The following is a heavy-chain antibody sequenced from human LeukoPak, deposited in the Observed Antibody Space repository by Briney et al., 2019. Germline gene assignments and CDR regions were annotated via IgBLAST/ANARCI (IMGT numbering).Heavy chain of an antibody. D-gene: IGHD6-19*01. Sequence: PGRSLRLSCAASGFTFSSYGMHWVRQAPGKGLEWVAVISYDGSNKYFADSVKGRFTISRDNSKNTLYLQMNSLRAEDKAVYYCAKDSGIAVAGTLRAFDIWGQGTMVTVSS. CDR2: ISYDGSNK. CDR3: AKDSGIAVAGTLRAFDI. V-gene: IGHV3-30*18. CDR1: GFTFSSYG. J-gene: IGHJ3*02.